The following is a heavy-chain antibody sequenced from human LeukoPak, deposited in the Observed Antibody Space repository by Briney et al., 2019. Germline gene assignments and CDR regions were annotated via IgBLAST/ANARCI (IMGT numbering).Heavy chain of an antibody. CDR1: GFTFSSYA. D-gene: IGHD5-24*01. CDR3: ARSSWEMALYYFDY. CDR2: ISYDGSNK. V-gene: IGHV3-30-3*01. J-gene: IGHJ4*02. Sequence: GGSLRLSCAASGFTFSSYAMHWVRQAPGKGLEWVAVISYDGSNKYYADSVKGRFTISRDNSKNTLYLQMNSLRAEDTAVYYCARSSWEMALYYFDYWGQGTLVTVSS.